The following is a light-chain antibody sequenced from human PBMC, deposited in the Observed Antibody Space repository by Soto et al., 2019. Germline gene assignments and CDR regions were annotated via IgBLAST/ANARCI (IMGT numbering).Light chain of an antibody. CDR1: QSVSSY. Sequence: EIVLTQSPATLSLSPGASATLSCRASQSVSSYLAWYQQKPGQAPRLLIYDASNRATGIPARFSGGGSGTEFTVTISSLQSEDFAIYYCQQRSNWPPITFGQGTRLDIK. CDR2: DAS. J-gene: IGKJ5*01. V-gene: IGKV3-11*01. CDR3: QQRSNWPPIT.